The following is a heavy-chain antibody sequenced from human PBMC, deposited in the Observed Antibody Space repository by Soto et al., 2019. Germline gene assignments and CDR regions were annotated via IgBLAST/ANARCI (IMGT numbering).Heavy chain of an antibody. CDR3: ARDKVKLRGYSSSGFDY. CDR1: GFTFSSYA. J-gene: IGHJ4*02. D-gene: IGHD6-6*01. Sequence: GGSLRLSCAASGFTFSSYAMHWVRQAPGKGLEWVAVISYDGSNKYYADSVKGRFTISRDNSKNTLYLQMNSLRAEDTAVYYCARDKVKLRGYSSSGFDYWGQGTLVTVSS. V-gene: IGHV3-30-3*01. CDR2: ISYDGSNK.